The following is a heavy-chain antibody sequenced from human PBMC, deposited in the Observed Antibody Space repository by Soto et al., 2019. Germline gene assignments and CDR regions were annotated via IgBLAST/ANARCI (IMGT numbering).Heavy chain of an antibody. Sequence: PGESLKISCKGSGYSFTNYWIGWVRQMPGKGLEWMGMIYPGDSDTRNSPSFQGQVTISADKSISTAYLQWSSLKASDTAMYYCSISGRSYPRFHYTGMAVWGQGPTVPV. J-gene: IGHJ6*02. D-gene: IGHD1-26*01. CDR3: SISGRSYPRFHYTGMAV. CDR1: GYSFTNYW. V-gene: IGHV5-51*01. CDR2: IYPGDSDT.